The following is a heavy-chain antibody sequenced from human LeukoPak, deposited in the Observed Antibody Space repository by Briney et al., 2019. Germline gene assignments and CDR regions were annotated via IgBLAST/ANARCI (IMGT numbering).Heavy chain of an antibody. CDR3: ARGWPHGFDI. CDR2: IYYSGST. CDR1: GGSISSYY. Sequence: SETLSLTCTVSGGSISSYYWSWIRQPPEKGLEWIGYIYYSGSTNSNPSLKSRVTISVDTSKNRFSVKLNSVTAADTAVYYRARGWPHGFDIWGQGTMVTVSS. V-gene: IGHV4-59*01. J-gene: IGHJ3*02. D-gene: IGHD2-15*01.